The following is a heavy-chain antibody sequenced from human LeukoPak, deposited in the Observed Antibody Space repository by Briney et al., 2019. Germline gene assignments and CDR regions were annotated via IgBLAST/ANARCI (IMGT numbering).Heavy chain of an antibody. CDR3: ARGPEKCDFWSGYTHDYYYYYMDV. CDR1: GYTFTSYG. Sequence: ASVKVSCKASGYTFTSYGISWVRQAPGQGLEWMGWISGYNGNTNYAQKLQGRVTMTTDTSTSTAYMELSSLRSEDTAVYYCARGPEKCDFWSGYTHDYYYYYMDVWGKGTTVTVSS. V-gene: IGHV1-18*01. D-gene: IGHD3-3*01. CDR2: ISGYNGNT. J-gene: IGHJ6*03.